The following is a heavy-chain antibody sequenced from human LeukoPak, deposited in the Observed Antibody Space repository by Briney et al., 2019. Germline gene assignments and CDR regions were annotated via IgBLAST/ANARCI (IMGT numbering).Heavy chain of an antibody. CDR1: GYTFTDYH. CDR2: INPNSGGT. D-gene: IGHD6-6*01. V-gene: IGHV1-2*02. CDR3: ARQYSSSSYYFYYMDV. J-gene: IGHJ6*03. Sequence: ASVKVSCKDSGYTFTDYHMHWVRQAPGQGLEWMGWINPNSGGTNYAQKFQGRVTMTRDTSISTAYVELSRLRSDDTAVYYCARQYSSSSYYFYYMDVWGKGTTVTVSS.